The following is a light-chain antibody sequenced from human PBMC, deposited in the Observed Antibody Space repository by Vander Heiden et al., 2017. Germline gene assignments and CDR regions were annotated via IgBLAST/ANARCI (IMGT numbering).Light chain of an antibody. V-gene: IGKV3-15*01. J-gene: IGKJ4*01. Sequence: ELVMTHSPVTFSVSPASSATLSCRASQSVSSNLAWYQQKPGQAPRLLIYGASTRATGIPARFSGSGSGTEFTLTISSLQSEDFAVYYCQQYNNWPPLTFGGGTKVEIK. CDR1: QSVSSN. CDR3: QQYNNWPPLT. CDR2: GAS.